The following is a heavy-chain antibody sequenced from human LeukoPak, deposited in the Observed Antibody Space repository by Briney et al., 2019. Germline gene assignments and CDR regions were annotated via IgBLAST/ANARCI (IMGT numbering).Heavy chain of an antibody. D-gene: IGHD2-2*01. V-gene: IGHV4-38-2*02. Sequence: PSETLSLTCGVSGYSISSGYQWAWIRQSPGKGLEWIGSIYHSGSAHYNPSLKSRVTISVETSKNQFSLNMYSVTAADTAVYYCARDPRWLTPDCTSTSCYENSFDPWAREPWSPSPQ. J-gene: IGHJ5*02. CDR1: GYSISSGYQ. CDR2: IYHSGSA. CDR3: ARDPRWLTPDCTSTSCYENSFDP.